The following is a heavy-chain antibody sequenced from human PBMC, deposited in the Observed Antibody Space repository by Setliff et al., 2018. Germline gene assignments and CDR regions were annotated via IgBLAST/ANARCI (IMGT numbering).Heavy chain of an antibody. CDR1: GGSISSSSYY. J-gene: IGHJ5*02. CDR3: ARPSKYYDILTGYYHNWFDP. CDR2: IFYSGST. D-gene: IGHD3-9*01. V-gene: IGHV4-39*01. Sequence: SETLSLTCTVSGGSISSSSYYWGWIRQPPGKGLEWIGSIFYSGSTYYNPSLKSRVTISVDTSKNQFSLTLSSVTAADTAVYYCARPSKYYDILTGYYHNWFDPWGQGTLVTVSS.